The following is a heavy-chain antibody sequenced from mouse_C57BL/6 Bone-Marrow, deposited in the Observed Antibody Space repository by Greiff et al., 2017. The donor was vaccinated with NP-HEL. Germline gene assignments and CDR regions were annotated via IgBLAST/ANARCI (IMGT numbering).Heavy chain of an antibody. CDR3: ARHRGVLRGFAY. J-gene: IGHJ3*01. CDR2: ISSGGSYT. D-gene: IGHD1-1*01. Sequence: EVMLVESGGDLVKPGGSLKLSCAASGFTFSSYGMSWVRQTPDKRLEWVATISSGGSYTYYPDSVKGRFTISRDNAKNTLYLQMSSLKSEDTAMYYCARHRGVLRGFAYWGQGTLVTVSA. V-gene: IGHV5-6*01. CDR1: GFTFSSYG.